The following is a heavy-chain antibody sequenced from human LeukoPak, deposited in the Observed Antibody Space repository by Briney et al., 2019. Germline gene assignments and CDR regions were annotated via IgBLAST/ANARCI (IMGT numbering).Heavy chain of an antibody. CDR1: GFTFSVAA. CDR2: TGASGEST. D-gene: IGHD5-24*01. CDR3: AKDIQLST. J-gene: IGHJ3*01. V-gene: IGHV3-23*01. Sequence: GGSLRLSCAAPGFTFSVAAMTWVRQAPGKGLEWVSLTGASGESTYYADSVKGRFTISRDNSKNTLSLQMNSLRVEDTAMYFCAKDIQLSTWGLGTMVTVSS.